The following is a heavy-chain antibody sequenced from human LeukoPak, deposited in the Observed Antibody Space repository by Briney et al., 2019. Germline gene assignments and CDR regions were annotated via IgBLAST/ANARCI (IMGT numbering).Heavy chain of an antibody. D-gene: IGHD6-13*01. Sequence: ASVKVSCKASGYTFTSYGFSWVRQAPGQGLEWMGWISAYTGNTNYAQRLQGRVTATTDTSTSTVYMELRSLRSDDTAVYYCARMYSSSWYAFDYWGQGTLVTVSS. J-gene: IGHJ4*02. CDR1: GYTFTSYG. CDR3: ARMYSSSWYAFDY. V-gene: IGHV1-18*01. CDR2: ISAYTGNT.